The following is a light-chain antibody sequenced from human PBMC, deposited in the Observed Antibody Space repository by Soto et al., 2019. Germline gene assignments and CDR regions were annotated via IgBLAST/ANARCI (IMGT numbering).Light chain of an antibody. CDR3: QQGSNFPFT. CDR1: QDINSW. CDR2: AAS. Sequence: DIQMTQSPASVSASVGDRVTITCRASQDINSWLGWYQQKPGIAPKLVISAASTLESGVPSRFSGSGSGTDFTLTISSLQPEDFATYYCQQGSNFPFTFGGGTKLEIK. J-gene: IGKJ4*01. V-gene: IGKV1-12*02.